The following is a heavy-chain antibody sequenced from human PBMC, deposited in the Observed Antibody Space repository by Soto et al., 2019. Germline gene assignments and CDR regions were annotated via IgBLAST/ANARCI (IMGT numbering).Heavy chain of an antibody. J-gene: IGHJ4*02. CDR3: ARGKTLHYDILRGFDY. Sequence: PGGSLRLSCAASGFTVSSNYMSWVRQAPGKGLEWVSVIYSGGSTYYADSVKGRFTISRHNSKNTLYLQMNSLRAEDTAVYYCARGKTLHYDILRGFDYWGQGTLVTVSS. CDR1: GFTVSSNY. D-gene: IGHD3-9*01. V-gene: IGHV3-53*04. CDR2: IYSGGST.